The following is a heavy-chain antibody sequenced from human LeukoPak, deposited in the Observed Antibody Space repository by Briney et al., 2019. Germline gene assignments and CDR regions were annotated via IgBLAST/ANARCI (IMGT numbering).Heavy chain of an antibody. CDR2: INHSGST. Sequence: GSLRLSCTASGFTFGDYAMSWIRQPPGKGLEWIGEINHSGSTNYNPSLKSRVTISVDTSKNHFSLKLSSVTAADTALYYCARGRNTMVRGAIGAETRYYYSYYMDVWGKGTTVTVSS. CDR1: GFTFGDYA. D-gene: IGHD3-10*01. CDR3: ARGRNTMVRGAIGAETRYYYSYYMDV. J-gene: IGHJ6*03. V-gene: IGHV4-34*01.